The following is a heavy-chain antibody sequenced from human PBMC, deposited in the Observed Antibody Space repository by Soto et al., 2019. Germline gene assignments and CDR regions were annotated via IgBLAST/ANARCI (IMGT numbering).Heavy chain of an antibody. CDR3: ARDRAVAATVWDFDY. D-gene: IGHD2-15*01. V-gene: IGHV1-18*04. Sequence: GASVKVSCKASGYTFTSYGISWVRQAPGQGLEWMGWISAYNGNTNYAQKLQGRVTMTTDTSTSTAYMELRSLRSDDTAVYYCARDRAVAATVWDFDYWGQGTLVTVSS. CDR1: GYTFTSYG. J-gene: IGHJ4*02. CDR2: ISAYNGNT.